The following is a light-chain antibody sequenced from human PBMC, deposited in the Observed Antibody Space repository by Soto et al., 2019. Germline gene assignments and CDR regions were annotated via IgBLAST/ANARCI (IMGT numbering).Light chain of an antibody. V-gene: IGKV3-15*01. CDR1: QTIKRSS. J-gene: IGKJ5*01. CDR3: QQYMNWPT. Sequence: IVMTHSPATLSVSPLEGATLSFMASQTIKRSSLAWYQQKPGQPPRLLIFGASTRVAGIPARFSGSGSGTEFSLTISSLQSEDFAVYYCQQYMNWPTFGQGTRLEIK. CDR2: GAS.